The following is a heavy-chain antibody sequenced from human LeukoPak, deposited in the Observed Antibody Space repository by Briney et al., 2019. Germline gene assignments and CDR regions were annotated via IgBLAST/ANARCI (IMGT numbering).Heavy chain of an antibody. CDR1: GYTLTELS. CDR2: FDPEDGET. D-gene: IGHD6-6*01. CDR3: ATVARPDRGYYYYYMDV. V-gene: IGHV1-24*01. J-gene: IGHJ6*03. Sequence: GASVKVSCKVSGYTLTELSMHWVRPAPGKGLEWMGGFDPEDGETIYAQKFQGRVTMTEDTSTDTAYMELSSLRSEDTAVYYCATVARPDRGYYYYYMDVWGKGTTVTVSS.